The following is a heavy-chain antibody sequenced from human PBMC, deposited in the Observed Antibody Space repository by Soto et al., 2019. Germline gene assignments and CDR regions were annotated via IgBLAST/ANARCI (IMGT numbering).Heavy chain of an antibody. J-gene: IGHJ5*02. CDR3: ARRVLSCSGGSCYHNCFDP. V-gene: IGHV4-59*08. CDR1: GGSMISYY. Sequence: PSETLSLTCTVSGGSMISYYWSWIRQPPGRGLEWIGFIYYAGSTKYNPSLNSRVTISVDTSKNQFSLKLSSVTAADTAVYYCARRVLSCSGGSCYHNCFDPWGQGTLVTVSS. D-gene: IGHD2-15*01. CDR2: IYYAGST.